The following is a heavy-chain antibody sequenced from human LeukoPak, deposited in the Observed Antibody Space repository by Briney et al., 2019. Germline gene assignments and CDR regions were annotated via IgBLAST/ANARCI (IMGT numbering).Heavy chain of an antibody. D-gene: IGHD3-22*01. V-gene: IGHV1-69*04. CDR2: IIPILGIA. Sequence: GASVKVSCKASGGTFSSYAISWVRQAPGQGLEWMGRIIPILGIANYAQKFQGRVTITADKSTSTAYMELSSLRSEDTAVYYCARDSYDSSGYEDYWGQGTLVTVSS. J-gene: IGHJ4*02. CDR1: GGTFSSYA. CDR3: ARDSYDSSGYEDY.